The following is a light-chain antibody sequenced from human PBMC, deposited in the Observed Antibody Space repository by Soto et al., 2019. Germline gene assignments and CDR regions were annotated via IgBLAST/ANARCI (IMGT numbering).Light chain of an antibody. Sequence: DIQMTQSPSSLSASVGDRVTITCRASQGIRNFLAWYQQKPGKVPKLLISAASTLQSGVPSRFSGSGSGTDFTLTITRLQPEDVATYYCQKYSSFITFGQGTRLEIK. V-gene: IGKV1-27*01. CDR1: QGIRNF. CDR2: AAS. J-gene: IGKJ5*01. CDR3: QKYSSFIT.